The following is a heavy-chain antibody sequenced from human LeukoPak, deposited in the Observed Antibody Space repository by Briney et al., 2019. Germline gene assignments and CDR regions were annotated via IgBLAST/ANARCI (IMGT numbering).Heavy chain of an antibody. V-gene: IGHV1-18*01. CDR1: GYTFTSYG. J-gene: IGHJ4*02. CDR2: ISAYNGNT. D-gene: IGHD2-8*01. CDR3: ARGAEDIVLMVYASKDYFDY. Sequence: ASVKVSCKASGYTFTSYGISWVRQAPGQGLEWMGWISAYNGNTNYAQKLQGRVTMTTDTSTSTAYMELRSLRSDDPALYYCARGAEDIVLMVYASKDYFDYWGQGTLVTVSS.